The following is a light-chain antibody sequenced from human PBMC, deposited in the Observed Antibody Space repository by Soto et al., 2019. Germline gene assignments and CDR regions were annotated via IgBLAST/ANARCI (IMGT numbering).Light chain of an antibody. CDR1: SGSVSTSDY. CDR3: VLYMTSGLRV. CDR2: GTD. V-gene: IGLV8-61*01. J-gene: IGLJ3*02. Sequence: QTVVTQEPSISVSPGETVTLTCGLNSGSVSTSDYPSWYQQTPGQAPRTLIYGTDTRSSGVPDRFSGSIVGNKAALTITGAQAEDESDYYCVLYMTSGLRVFGGGTKLTVL.